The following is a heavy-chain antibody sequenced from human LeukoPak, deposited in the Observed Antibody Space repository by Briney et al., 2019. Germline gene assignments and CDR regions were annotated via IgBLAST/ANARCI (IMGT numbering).Heavy chain of an antibody. CDR3: ARGVIAARPGSPINYFDY. D-gene: IGHD6-6*01. CDR1: RFTFSRYA. CDR2: ISSSGSTT. V-gene: IGHV3-48*01. J-gene: IGHJ4*02. Sequence: GGSLRLSCAASRFTFSRYAMAWVRQAPGKGLEWVSYISSSGSTTYYADSVKGRFTISRDNSKNTLYLQMNSLRAEDTAVYYCARGVIAARPGSPINYFDYWGQGTLVTVSS.